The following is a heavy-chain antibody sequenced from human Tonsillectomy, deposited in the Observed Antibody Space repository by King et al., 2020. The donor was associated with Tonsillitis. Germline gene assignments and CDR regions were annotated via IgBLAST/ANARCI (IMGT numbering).Heavy chain of an antibody. CDR1: GYTFTGSY. V-gene: IGHV1-2*02. D-gene: IGHD3-10*01. CDR3: TRDLTRGADY. Sequence: VQLVQSGAEVKEPGASVKVSCKASGYTFTGSYMHWVRQAPGQGLEWMGWINPNGGGTKYAPKFQGRVTITRDTSITTAYMELSRLKSDDSAMYYCTRDLTRGADYWGQGTLVTVSS. CDR2: INPNGGGT. J-gene: IGHJ4*02.